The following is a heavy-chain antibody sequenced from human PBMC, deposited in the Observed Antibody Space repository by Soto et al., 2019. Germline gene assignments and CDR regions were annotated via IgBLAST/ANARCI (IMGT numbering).Heavy chain of an antibody. D-gene: IGHD3-3*01. CDR3: ARSITIFGVVIIYYYYGMDV. Sequence: SETLSLTCTVSGASIITSDYWWGWIRQPPGRGLEWIGSIYYSGSTHLDPSLKSRVMMSVDTSTNQFSLKLSSVTAADTAVYYCARSITIFGVVIIYYYYGMDVWGQGTTVTVSS. J-gene: IGHJ6*02. CDR2: IYYSGST. V-gene: IGHV4-39*01. CDR1: GASIITSDYW.